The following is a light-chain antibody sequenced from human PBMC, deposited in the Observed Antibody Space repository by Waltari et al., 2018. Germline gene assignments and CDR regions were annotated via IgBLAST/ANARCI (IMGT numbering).Light chain of an antibody. J-gene: IGKJ3*01. CDR3: QQAKSFPFT. CDR2: AAS. Sequence: MQMTQSLPDDSPSILDGITITCRASQGISSWLAWYQQKPGKAPNLLIYAASSLQSGVPSRFSGSGSGTDFTLTISSLQPEDFATYYCQQAKSFPFTFGPGTKVDIK. CDR1: QGISSW. V-gene: IGKV1D-12*01.